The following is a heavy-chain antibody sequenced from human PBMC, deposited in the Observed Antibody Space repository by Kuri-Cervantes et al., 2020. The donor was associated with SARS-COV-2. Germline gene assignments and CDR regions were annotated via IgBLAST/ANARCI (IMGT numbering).Heavy chain of an antibody. Sequence: GSLRLSCTVSGGSISSYYWSWIRQPPGKGLEWIGYIYYSRSTNYNPSLKSRVTISVDTSKNQFSLKLSSVTAADTAVYYCARTIRDGYNGHYFDYWGQGTLVTVSS. CDR2: IYYSRST. CDR3: ARTIRDGYNGHYFDY. J-gene: IGHJ4*02. D-gene: IGHD5-24*01. V-gene: IGHV4-59*01. CDR1: GGSISSYY.